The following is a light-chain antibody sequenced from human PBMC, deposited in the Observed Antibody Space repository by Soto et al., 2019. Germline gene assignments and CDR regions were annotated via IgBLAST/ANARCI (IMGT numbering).Light chain of an antibody. J-gene: IGLJ2*01. Sequence: NFMLTQPHSVSESPGQTVTISCTRSSGSIASNYVQWYQQRPGSAPTTVIYEDNQRPSGVPDRFSGSIDCCSNAASLTISVLEKEDEADYYCQSYDSSNHVVFGGGTQLTVL. CDR3: QSYDSSNHVV. V-gene: IGLV6-57*04. CDR1: SGSIASNY. CDR2: EDN.